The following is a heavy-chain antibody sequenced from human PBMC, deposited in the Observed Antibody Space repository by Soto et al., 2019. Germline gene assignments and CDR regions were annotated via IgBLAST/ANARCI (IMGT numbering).Heavy chain of an antibody. CDR1: GFSFSTFE. CDR3: VKGGWLDF. Sequence: PGGSLRLSCAASGFSFSTFEMSWVRQAPGRGLEWVSFISDDSRRTYYADAVKGRFTISRDNSKYTLYLQMNSLTAEDTAVYACVKGGWLDFWGQGTLVTVSS. V-gene: IGHV3-23*01. CDR2: ISDDSRRT. J-gene: IGHJ5*01. D-gene: IGHD3-16*01.